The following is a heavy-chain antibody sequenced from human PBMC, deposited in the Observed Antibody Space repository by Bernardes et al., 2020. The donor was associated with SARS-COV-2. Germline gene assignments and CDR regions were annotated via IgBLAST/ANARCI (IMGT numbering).Heavy chain of an antibody. CDR3: ALPPTNYDRYGMDV. D-gene: IGHD3-22*01. V-gene: IGHV1-2*02. CDR2: ITPNSGGT. Sequence: ATWKVSCKASGYTFTGYYIHWVRQAPGQGLEWMGWITPNSGGTNYAQKFQGRVTMTRDTSISTAYMELSSLRSDDTAVYYCALPPTNYDRYGMDVWGQGTTVTGS. CDR1: GYTFTGYY. J-gene: IGHJ6*02.